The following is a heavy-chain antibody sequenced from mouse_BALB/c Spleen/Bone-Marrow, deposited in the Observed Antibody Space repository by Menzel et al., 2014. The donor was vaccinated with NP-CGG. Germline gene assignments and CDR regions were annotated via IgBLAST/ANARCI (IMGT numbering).Heavy chain of an antibody. V-gene: IGHV1-69*02. Sequence: QVQLQQSGAELVRPGASVKVSRKASGYTFTSYWINWVKQRPGQGLEWIGNIYPSDSYTNYNQNFKDKATLTVDKSSSTAYMQLSSPTSEDSAVYYCTRQYGNYYAMDYWGPGTSVTVSS. J-gene: IGHJ4*01. D-gene: IGHD2-10*02. CDR3: TRQYGNYYAMDY. CDR2: IYPSDSYT. CDR1: GYTFTSYW.